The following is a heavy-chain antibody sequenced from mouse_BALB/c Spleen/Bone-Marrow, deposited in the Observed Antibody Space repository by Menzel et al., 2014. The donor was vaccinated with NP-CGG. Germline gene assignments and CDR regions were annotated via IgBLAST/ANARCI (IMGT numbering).Heavy chain of an antibody. V-gene: IGHV5-6-3*01. Sequence: EVNVVESGGGLVQPGGSLKLSCAASGFTFSSYGMSWVRQTPDKRLELVASINSNGGSTYYPDSVKGRFTIPRDNAKNTLSLQMSSLKSEDTAMYYCARGNYGNYVDYFDYWGQGTTLTVSS. CDR1: GFTFSSYG. CDR3: ARGNYGNYVDYFDY. D-gene: IGHD2-1*01. CDR2: INSNGGST. J-gene: IGHJ2*01.